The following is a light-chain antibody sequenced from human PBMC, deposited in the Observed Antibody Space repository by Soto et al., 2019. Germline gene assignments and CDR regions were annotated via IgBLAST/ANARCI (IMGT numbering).Light chain of an antibody. CDR1: SSNIGINI. Sequence: QSALTQPPSVSAAPGQKVTISCSGGSSNIGINIVSWYQQLPGTAPKLLIYEDNKRPSGIPDRFSGSKSGTSATLGITALQTGDEADYYCASWDTSLNSGVFGGGTQLTVL. CDR3: ASWDTSLNSGV. CDR2: EDN. V-gene: IGLV1-51*02. J-gene: IGLJ2*01.